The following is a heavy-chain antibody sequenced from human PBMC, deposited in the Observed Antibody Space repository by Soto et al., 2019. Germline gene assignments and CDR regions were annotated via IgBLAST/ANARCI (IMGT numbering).Heavy chain of an antibody. Sequence: QVQLVQSGAEVKKPGSSVKVSCKASGGTFSSYTISWVRQAPGQGLEWMGRIIPILGIANYAQKFQGRVTITADKATTTAYMELSSLRSEDTAVYYCASRYDSSDYWGQGTLVTVSS. J-gene: IGHJ4*02. CDR2: IIPILGIA. D-gene: IGHD3-22*01. V-gene: IGHV1-69*02. CDR3: ASRYDSSDY. CDR1: GGTFSSYT.